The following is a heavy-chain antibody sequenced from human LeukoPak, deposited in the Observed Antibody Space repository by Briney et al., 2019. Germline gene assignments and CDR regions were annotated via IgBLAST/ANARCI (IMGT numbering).Heavy chain of an antibody. V-gene: IGHV3-48*02. D-gene: IGHD3-16*02. CDR1: GFTFSSHS. CDR2: IDSGSGNI. J-gene: IGHJ4*02. CDR3: AKPEEYYDYVWGSYRKYYFDY. Sequence: GGSLRLSCAASGFTFSSHSMNWVRQAPGKGLEWLSYIDSGSGNIYYRDSVKGRFTISRDNAQDSLSLQMDSLRDEDTAVYYCAKPEEYYDYVWGSYRKYYFDYWGQGTLVTVSS.